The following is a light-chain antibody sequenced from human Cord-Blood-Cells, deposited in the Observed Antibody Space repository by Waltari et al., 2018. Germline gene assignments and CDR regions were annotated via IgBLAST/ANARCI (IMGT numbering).Light chain of an antibody. CDR3: QQSYSTPPEWT. CDR2: AAS. V-gene: IGKV1-39*01. CDR1: QSISSY. Sequence: DIQMTQSPSSLSASVGDRVTITCRASQSISSYLNWSQQKPGKAPKLLIYAASSLQSGVPSRFSGSGSGTDFTLTISSLQPEDFATYYCQQSYSTPPEWTFGQGTKVEIK. J-gene: IGKJ1*01.